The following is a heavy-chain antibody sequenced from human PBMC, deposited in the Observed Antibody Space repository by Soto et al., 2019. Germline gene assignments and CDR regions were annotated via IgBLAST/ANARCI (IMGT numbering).Heavy chain of an antibody. CDR1: GFTFSSYS. V-gene: IGHV3-21*01. Sequence: PGGSLRLSCAASGFTFSSYSMNWVRQAPGKGLEWVSSISSSSSYIYYADSVKGRFTISRDNAKNSLYLQMNSLRAEDTAVYYCARDPASSPAADNDAFDIWGRGTMVTVSS. D-gene: IGHD2-2*01. CDR2: ISSSSSYI. CDR3: ARDPASSPAADNDAFDI. J-gene: IGHJ3*02.